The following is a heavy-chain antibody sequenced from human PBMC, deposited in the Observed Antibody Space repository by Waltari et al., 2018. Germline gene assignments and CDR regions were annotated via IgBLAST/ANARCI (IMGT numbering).Heavy chain of an antibody. V-gene: IGHV3-21*01. J-gene: IGHJ5*02. D-gene: IGHD1-26*01. CDR1: GFMFNTYD. CDR2: ITRSASVI. Sequence: EVLLMESGGGLVKPGGSLRLSCAVSGFMFNTYDMHWVRQAPGKGPECVAMITRSASVIYYANSVKGRFTVSRDDAEKSLFLQMDSLTVEDTAVYYCARSSPQGTPGGIDHWGQGTLVTVSS. CDR3: ARSSPQGTPGGIDH.